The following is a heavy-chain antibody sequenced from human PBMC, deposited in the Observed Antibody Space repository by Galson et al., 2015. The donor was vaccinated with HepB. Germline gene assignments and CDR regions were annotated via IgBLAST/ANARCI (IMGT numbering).Heavy chain of an antibody. V-gene: IGHV3-7*01. CDR3: ARARRNDYTTFYFDF. J-gene: IGHJ4*02. Sequence: SLRLSCATSGFSFGTSWMTWVRQAPGRGLEWVANMKHDGSDSYYVDSVKGRFTISRDNAEKSVYLQMNSLRAEDTAVYYCARARRNDYTTFYFDFWGQGTLVTVSS. CDR2: MKHDGSDS. D-gene: IGHD4-11*01. CDR1: GFSFGTSW.